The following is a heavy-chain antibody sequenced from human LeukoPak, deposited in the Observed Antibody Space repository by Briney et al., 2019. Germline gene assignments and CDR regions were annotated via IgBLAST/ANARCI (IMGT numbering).Heavy chain of an antibody. J-gene: IGHJ3*02. V-gene: IGHV1-69*13. D-gene: IGHD5-18*01. CDR2: IIPIFGTA. CDR1: GGTFSSYA. Sequence: SVKVSCKASGGTFSSYAISWVRQAPGQGLEWMGGIIPIFGTANYAQKFQGRVTITADESTSTAYMELSSLRSEDTAVYYCAGETDTAMVTGAFDIWGQGTMVTVSS. CDR3: AGETDTAMVTGAFDI.